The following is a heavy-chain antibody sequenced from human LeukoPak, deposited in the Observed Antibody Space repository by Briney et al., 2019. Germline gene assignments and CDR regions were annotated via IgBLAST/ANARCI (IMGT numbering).Heavy chain of an antibody. V-gene: IGHV1-69*13. J-gene: IGHJ4*02. D-gene: IGHD3-3*01. CDR3: ASASCRLRFFDYFDY. CDR1: GRTLKRCS. Sequence: SVKVFYESWGRTLKRCSIRWVTQAPGQGLEWMGGIIPIFGTANYAQKFQGRVTITADESTSTAYMELSSLRSEDTAVYYCASASCRLRFFDYFDYWGQGTLVTVSS. CDR2: IIPIFGTA.